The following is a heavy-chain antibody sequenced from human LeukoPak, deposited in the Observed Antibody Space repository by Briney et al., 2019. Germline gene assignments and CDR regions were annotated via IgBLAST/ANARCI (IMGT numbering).Heavy chain of an antibody. D-gene: IGHD5-12*01. CDR1: GFTFSSYA. CDR2: ISGSGGST. Sequence: GGSLRLSCAASGFTFSSYAMSWVRQAPGKGLEWVSAISGSGGSTYYADSVKGRFTISRDNSKNTLYLQMNRLRAEDTAVYYCAKDLVATTYYYYGMDVWGQGTTVTVSS. J-gene: IGHJ6*02. CDR3: AKDLVATTYYYYGMDV. V-gene: IGHV3-23*01.